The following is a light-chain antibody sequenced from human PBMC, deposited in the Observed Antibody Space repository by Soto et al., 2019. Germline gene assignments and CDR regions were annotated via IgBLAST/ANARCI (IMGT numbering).Light chain of an antibody. CDR2: GNG. CDR3: QSYDSSLSGWV. CDR1: SSNIGAGYD. J-gene: IGLJ3*02. Sequence: QSVLTQPPSVSGAPGHRVTISCTGSSSNIGAGYDVHWYQQLPGTAPKLLIYGNGNRPTGVPDRFSGSKSGTSASLAITGIQAEDEADYYCQSYDSSLSGWVFGGGTKVTVL. V-gene: IGLV1-40*01.